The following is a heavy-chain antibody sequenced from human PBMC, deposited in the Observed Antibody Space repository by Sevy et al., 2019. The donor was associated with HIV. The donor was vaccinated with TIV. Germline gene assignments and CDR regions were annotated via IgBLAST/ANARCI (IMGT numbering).Heavy chain of an antibody. CDR1: GFTFDDYT. V-gene: IGHV3-43*01. CDR2: ISWDGDNT. D-gene: IGHD2-2*01. Sequence: GESLKISCAASGFTFDDYTMYWVRQPPGGGLEWVSLISWDGDNTYYEDSVRGRFSVSRDNDKNSLYLQMSSLRTEDSGLYYCARGGRYAGGWVVDFWGQGTLDTVSS. CDR3: ARGGRYAGGWVVDF. J-gene: IGHJ4*02.